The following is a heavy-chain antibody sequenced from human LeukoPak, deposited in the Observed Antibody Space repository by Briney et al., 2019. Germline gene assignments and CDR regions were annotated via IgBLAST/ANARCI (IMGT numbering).Heavy chain of an antibody. CDR2: INSDGSST. CDR3: ARDLSPRGYYYDSSGYYPDY. Sequence: GGSLRLSCAASGFTFSSYWMHWVRQAPGKGLVWVSRINSDGSSTSYADSVKGRFTIFRDNAKNTLYLQMNSLRAEDTAVYYCARDLSPRGYYYDSSGYYPDYWGQGTLVTVSS. J-gene: IGHJ4*02. D-gene: IGHD3-22*01. CDR1: GFTFSSYW. V-gene: IGHV3-74*01.